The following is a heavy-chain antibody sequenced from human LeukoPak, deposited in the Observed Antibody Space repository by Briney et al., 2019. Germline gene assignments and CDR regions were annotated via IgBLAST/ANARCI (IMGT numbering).Heavy chain of an antibody. CDR1: GVTFSSYS. CDR3: ACPIEMMDQYYCGMDV. V-gene: IGHV3-21*01. J-gene: IGHJ6*02. D-gene: IGHD5-24*01. Sequence: GGSLRLSCAASGVTFSSYSMNWVRQAPGKGLEWVSSINSGGSYIYYANPVRGRSTSSEANANTSLYLQMHSLSAEATAVSYCACPIEMMDQYYCGMDVWGPGTTVTVSS. CDR2: INSGGSYI.